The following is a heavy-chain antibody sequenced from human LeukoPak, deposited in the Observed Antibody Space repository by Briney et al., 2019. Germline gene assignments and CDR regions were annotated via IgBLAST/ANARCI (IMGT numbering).Heavy chain of an antibody. Sequence: PGGSLRLSCAASGFTFDDYAIHWVRQAPGKALEWISGISWNSGSIGYADSVKGRFTISRDNAKNSLYLQMNSLRAEDTALYYCAKDIGLYYYDSRGFDYWGQGTLVTVSS. D-gene: IGHD3-22*01. CDR2: ISWNSGSI. CDR3: AKDIGLYYYDSRGFDY. J-gene: IGHJ4*02. CDR1: GFTFDDYA. V-gene: IGHV3-9*01.